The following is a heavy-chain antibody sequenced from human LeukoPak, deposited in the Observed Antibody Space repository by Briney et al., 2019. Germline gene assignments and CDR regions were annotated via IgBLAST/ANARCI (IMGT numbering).Heavy chain of an antibody. V-gene: IGHV4-59*01. D-gene: IGHD3-10*01. J-gene: IGHJ4*02. CDR1: GGSISNYY. CDR3: ATLYYYGSGSYYNDY. CDR2: IYYSGTT. Sequence: SETLSLTCTVSGGSISNYYWSWIRQPPGKGLEWIGYIYYSGTTNYNPSLKSRVTISVDASKNQFSLKLNSVTAADTAVYYCATLYYYGSGSYYNDYWGQGTLVTVSS.